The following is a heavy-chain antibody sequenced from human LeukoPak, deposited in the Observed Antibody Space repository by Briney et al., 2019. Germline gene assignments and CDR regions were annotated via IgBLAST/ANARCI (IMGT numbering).Heavy chain of an antibody. J-gene: IGHJ5*02. CDR2: IIPIFGTA. Sequence: SVKVFCKASGGTFSSYAISWVRQAPGQGLEWMGGIIPIFGTANYAQKFQGRVTINTDESTSTAYMELSSLRSEDTAVYYCATLDDYYDSSGYGWFDPWGQGTLVTVSS. D-gene: IGHD3-22*01. CDR3: ATLDDYYDSSGYGWFDP. V-gene: IGHV1-69*05. CDR1: GGTFSSYA.